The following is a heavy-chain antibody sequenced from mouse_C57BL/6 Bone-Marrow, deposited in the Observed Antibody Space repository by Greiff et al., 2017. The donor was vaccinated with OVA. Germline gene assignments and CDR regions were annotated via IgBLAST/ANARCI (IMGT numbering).Heavy chain of an antibody. J-gene: IGHJ2*01. CDR2: INPNNGGT. Sequence: EVQLQQSGPELVKPGASVKISCKASGYTFTDYYMNWVKQSHGKSLEWIGDINPNNGGTSYNQKFKGKATLTVDKSSSTAYMELRSLTSEDSAVYYCARVPDYWGQGTTLTVSS. CDR3: ARVPDY. V-gene: IGHV1-26*01. D-gene: IGHD5-1*01. CDR1: GYTFTDYY.